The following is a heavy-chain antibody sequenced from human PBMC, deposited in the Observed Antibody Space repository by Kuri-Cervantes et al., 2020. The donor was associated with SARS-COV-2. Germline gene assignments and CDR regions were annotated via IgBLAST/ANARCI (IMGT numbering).Heavy chain of an antibody. J-gene: IGHJ6*02. CDR2: ITPIFGTA. CDR3: ARRIAAAGYYYYYGMDV. Sequence: SVKVSCKASGGTFSSYAISWVRQAPGQGLEWMGGITPIFGTANYAQKFQGRVTITADESTSTAYLELSSLRSEDTAVYYCARRIAAAGYYYYYGMDVWGQGTTVTVSS. V-gene: IGHV1-69*13. D-gene: IGHD6-13*01. CDR1: GGTFSSYA.